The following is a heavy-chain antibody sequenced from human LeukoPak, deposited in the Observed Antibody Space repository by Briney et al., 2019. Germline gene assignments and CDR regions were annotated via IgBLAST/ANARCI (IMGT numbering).Heavy chain of an antibody. CDR3: ARDSGYDLNWFDP. CDR2: IYYSGST. CDR1: GGSISSGGYY. V-gene: IGHV4-31*03. Sequence: MTSETLSLTCTVSGGSISSGGYYWSWIRQHPGKGLEWIGYIYYSGSTYYNPSLKSRVTISVDTSKNQFSLKLSSVTAADTAVYYCARDSGYDLNWFDPWGQGTLVTVSS. D-gene: IGHD5-12*01. J-gene: IGHJ5*02.